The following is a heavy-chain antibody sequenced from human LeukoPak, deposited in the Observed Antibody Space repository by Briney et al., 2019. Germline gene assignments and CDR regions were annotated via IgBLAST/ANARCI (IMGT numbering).Heavy chain of an antibody. CDR1: GGSISSGGYY. D-gene: IGHD3-22*01. CDR2: IYYSGST. J-gene: IGHJ5*02. V-gene: IGHV4-31*03. Sequence: PSQTLSLTCTVSGGSISSGGYYWSWIRQHPGKGLEWIGYIYYSGSTYYNPSLKSRVTISVDTSKNQFSLKLSSVTAADTAVYYCARGVMYYYGSSGHHWFDPRGQGTLVTVSS. CDR3: ARGVMYYYGSSGHHWFDP.